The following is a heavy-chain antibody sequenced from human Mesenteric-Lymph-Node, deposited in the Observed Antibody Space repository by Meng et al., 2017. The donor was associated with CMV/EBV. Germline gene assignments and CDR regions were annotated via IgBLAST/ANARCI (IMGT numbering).Heavy chain of an antibody. CDR2: IYYSGST. CDR3: ARERYDSGSYLLDY. CDR1: GGSISSYY. V-gene: IGHV4-59*01. Sequence: GSLSLTCTVSGGSISSYYWSWIRQPPGKGLEWIGYIYYSGSTNYNPSLKSRLTISLDTSKNQFSLRLSSVTAADTAVYYCARERYDSGSYLLDYWGQGTLVTVSS. J-gene: IGHJ4*02. D-gene: IGHD3-10*01.